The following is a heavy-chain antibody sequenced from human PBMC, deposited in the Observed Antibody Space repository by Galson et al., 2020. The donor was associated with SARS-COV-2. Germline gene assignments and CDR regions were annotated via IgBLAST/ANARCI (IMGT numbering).Heavy chain of an antibody. J-gene: IGHJ5*02. Sequence: SETLSLTCTVSGGSISSGSYYWSWIRQPAGKGLEWIGRIYTSGSTNYNPSLKSRVTISVDTSKNQFSLKLSSVTAADTAVYYCARSYYGDTWRNWFDPWGQGTLVTVSS. V-gene: IGHV4-61*02. D-gene: IGHD4-17*01. CDR1: GGSISSGSYY. CDR2: IYTSGST. CDR3: ARSYYGDTWRNWFDP.